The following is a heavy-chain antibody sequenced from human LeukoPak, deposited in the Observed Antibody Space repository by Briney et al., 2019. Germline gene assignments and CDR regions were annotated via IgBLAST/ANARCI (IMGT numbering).Heavy chain of an antibody. V-gene: IGHV1-46*01. J-gene: IGHJ6*02. Sequence: ASVKVSCKASGYTFTSYYMHWVRQAPGQGLEWMGIINPSGGSTSYAQKFQGRVTMTRDTSTSTVYMEPSSLRSEDTAVYYCASGGITIFGVDHYGMDVWGQGTTVTVSS. CDR2: INPSGGST. CDR3: ASGGITIFGVDHYGMDV. CDR1: GYTFTSYY. D-gene: IGHD3-3*01.